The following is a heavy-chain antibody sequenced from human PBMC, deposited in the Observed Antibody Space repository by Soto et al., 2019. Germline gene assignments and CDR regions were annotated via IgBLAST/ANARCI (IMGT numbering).Heavy chain of an antibody. D-gene: IGHD2-15*01. Sequence: SETLSLTCTVSGGSISSGGYYWSWIRQHPGKGLEWIGYTYHNGRTYCKPSIKSRVTISVDTSKNQSFLKLSSVTADDTAVYFCAKDHFVGPAPNYFDYWGQGSLVTVSS. CDR2: TYHNGRT. V-gene: IGHV4-31*03. CDR1: GGSISSGGYY. CDR3: AKDHFVGPAPNYFDY. J-gene: IGHJ4*02.